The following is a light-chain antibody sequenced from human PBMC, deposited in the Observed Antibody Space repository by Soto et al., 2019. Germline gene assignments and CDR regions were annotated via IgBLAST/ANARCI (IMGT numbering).Light chain of an antibody. CDR2: GAS. J-gene: IGKJ4*01. CDR3: QHYGSSSFT. V-gene: IGKV3-20*01. CDR1: ESVSRSN. Sequence: DTVLTQSPGTLSLSPGERATLSCRANESVSRSNLAWYQQKPGQAPRLLIYGASSRTTSIPDRFSGSGSGTDFTLTISRLEPEDFAVYYCQHYGSSSFTFGGGTKVEIK.